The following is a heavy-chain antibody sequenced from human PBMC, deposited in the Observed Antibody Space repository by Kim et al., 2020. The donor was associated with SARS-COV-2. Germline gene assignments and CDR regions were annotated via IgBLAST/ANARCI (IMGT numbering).Heavy chain of an antibody. J-gene: IGHJ4*02. CDR2: IHHSGTT. V-gene: IGHV4-34*01. CDR1: GGSFSGYY. CDR3: ARGLASGYDQKVYFDY. Sequence: SETLSLTCAVYGGSFSGYYWTWIRQPPEEGLEWIGEIHHSGTTSYHPSLKSRVTISVDTSKNQSSLKLSSVTAADTAVYYCARGLASGYDQKVYFDYWGQGMLVTVSS. D-gene: IGHD5-12*01.